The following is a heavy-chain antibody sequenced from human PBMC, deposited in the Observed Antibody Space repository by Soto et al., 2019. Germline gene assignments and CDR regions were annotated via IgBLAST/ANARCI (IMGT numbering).Heavy chain of an antibody. J-gene: IGHJ6*04. CDR2: INFSGTT. Sequence: SETLSLTCSVSGDSIKSYYWSWIRQSPGKGLEWIGYINFSGTTNYNPSLKSRVTLSVDTSKNQFSLKLNSVTAADTAVYYCASPLTDFYDSRGYPGVSNGLAVWCEGTTVTVSS. CDR3: ASPLTDFYDSRGYPGVSNGLAV. D-gene: IGHD3-22*01. CDR1: GDSIKSYY. V-gene: IGHV4-59*01.